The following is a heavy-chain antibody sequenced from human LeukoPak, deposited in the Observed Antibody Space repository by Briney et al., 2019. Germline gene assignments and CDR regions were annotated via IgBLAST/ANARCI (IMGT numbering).Heavy chain of an antibody. D-gene: IGHD6-13*01. V-gene: IGHV4-38-2*02. CDR2: IYHNGNT. CDR3: ARAYHSSWYLNWFDP. J-gene: IGHJ5*02. CDR1: GGSISSYY. Sequence: SETLSLTCTVSGGSISSYYWGWIRQPPRKGLGWIGSIYHNGNTYYNPSLKSRVTISVDTSKNEFSLKLSSVTAADTAVYYCARAYHSSWYLNWFDPWGQGTLVTVSS.